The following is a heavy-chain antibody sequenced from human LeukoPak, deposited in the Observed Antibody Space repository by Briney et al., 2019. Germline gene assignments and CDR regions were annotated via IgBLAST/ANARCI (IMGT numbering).Heavy chain of an antibody. J-gene: IGHJ5*02. D-gene: IGHD6-13*01. CDR3: ARGEAAAGFYWFDP. CDR1: GYTFTGYY. CDR2: INPNSGGT. Sequence: ASVKVSCKASGYTFTGYYMHWVRQAPGQGLEWMGWINPNSGGTNYAQKFQGRVTMTRDTSISTAYMELSRLRSDDTAVYYCARGEAAAGFYWFDPWGQGTLVTVSS. V-gene: IGHV1-2*02.